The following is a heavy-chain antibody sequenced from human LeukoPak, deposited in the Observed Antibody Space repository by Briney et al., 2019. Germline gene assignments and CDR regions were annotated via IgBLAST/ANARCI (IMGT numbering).Heavy chain of an antibody. J-gene: IGHJ3*02. CDR1: GFTFSSND. CDR3: ARGFLQSAFDI. D-gene: IGHD3-10*01. V-gene: IGHV3-53*04. Sequence: GGSLRLSCAASGFTFSSNDMSWVRQAPGKGLEGVSVVYTGGSPYYSDSVKGRFTISRHNSKNTLYLQMNSLRAEDTAMYYCARGFLQSAFDIWGQGTMVTVSS. CDR2: VYTGGSP.